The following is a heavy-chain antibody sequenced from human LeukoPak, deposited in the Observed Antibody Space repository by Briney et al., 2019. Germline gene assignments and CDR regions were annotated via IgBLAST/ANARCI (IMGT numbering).Heavy chain of an antibody. CDR2: ISAYNGNT. CDR3: ARDIGSAYYYDSSGYSVDY. Sequence: ASVKVSCKASGYTFTSYGISWVRQAPGQGLEWMGWISAYNGNTNYAQKLQGRVTMTTDTSTSTAYMELRSLRSDDTAVYYCARDIGSAYYYDSSGYSVDYWGQGTLVTVSS. D-gene: IGHD3-22*01. V-gene: IGHV1-18*01. CDR1: GYTFTSYG. J-gene: IGHJ4*02.